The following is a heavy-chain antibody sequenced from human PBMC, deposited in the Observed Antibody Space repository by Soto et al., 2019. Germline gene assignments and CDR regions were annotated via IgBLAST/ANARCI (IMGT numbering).Heavy chain of an antibody. CDR3: ARDAHYYDSSGSPSPLDY. CDR1: GGTFSSYA. D-gene: IGHD3-22*01. J-gene: IGHJ4*02. Sequence: ASVKVSCKASGGTFSSYAISWVRQAPGQGLEWMGGIIPIFGTANYAQKFQGRVTITADESTSTAYMELSSLRSEDTAVYYCARDAHYYDSSGSPSPLDYWGQGTLVTVSS. V-gene: IGHV1-69*13. CDR2: IIPIFGTA.